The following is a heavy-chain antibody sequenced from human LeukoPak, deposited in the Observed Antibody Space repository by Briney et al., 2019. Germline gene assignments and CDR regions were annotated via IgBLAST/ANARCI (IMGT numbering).Heavy chain of an antibody. V-gene: IGHV3-48*03. J-gene: IGHJ6*04. CDR1: GFTFSSYE. CDR2: ISSSGGTI. D-gene: IGHD3-10*02. Sequence: PGGSLRLSCAASGFTFSSYEMNWVRQAPGKGLEWVSYISSSGGTISYADSVKGRFTISRDNAKNSLYLQMNSLRAEDTAVYYCAELGITMIGGVWGKGTTVTISS. CDR3: AELGITMIGGV.